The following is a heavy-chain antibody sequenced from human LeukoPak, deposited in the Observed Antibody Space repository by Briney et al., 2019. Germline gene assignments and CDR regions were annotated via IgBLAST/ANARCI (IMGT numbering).Heavy chain of an antibody. V-gene: IGHV3-20*04. CDR3: ARYYGSGSYYLLPYYYYMDV. D-gene: IGHD3-10*01. J-gene: IGHJ6*03. Sequence: GGSLRLSCAASGFTFSSYWMSWVRRAPGKGLEWVSGINWNGGSTGYADSVKGRFTISRDNAKNSLYLQMNSLRAEDTALYYCARYYGSGSYYLLPYYYYMDVWGKGTTVTVSS. CDR2: INWNGGST. CDR1: GFTFSSYW.